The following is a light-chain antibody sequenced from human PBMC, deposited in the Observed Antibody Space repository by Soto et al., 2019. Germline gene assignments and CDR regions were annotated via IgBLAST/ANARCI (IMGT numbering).Light chain of an antibody. CDR1: SSDVGNYKY. Sequence: QSVLTQSPSASGSPGQSVTISCTGNSSDVGNYKYVSWYQQHPGKAPKLMIYEVSKRPSGVPDRFSGSKSGNTASLTVSGLQAEDEADYYCSSYAGSNNWVFGGGTKLTVL. CDR3: SSYAGSNNWV. V-gene: IGLV2-8*01. J-gene: IGLJ3*02. CDR2: EVS.